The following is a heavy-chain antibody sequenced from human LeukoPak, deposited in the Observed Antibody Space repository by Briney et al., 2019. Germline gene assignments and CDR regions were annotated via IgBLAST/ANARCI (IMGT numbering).Heavy chain of an antibody. CDR2: ISGSGGST. D-gene: IGHD1-1*01. Sequence: GGSLRLSCAASGFTFSSYAMSWVRQAPGKGLEWVSAISGSGGSTYYADSVKGRFTISRDNSKNTLYLQMNSLRAEDTAVYYCXXXXTVERRDAFDYWGQGTLVTVSS. CDR3: XXXXTVERRDAFDY. CDR1: GFTFSSYA. V-gene: IGHV3-23*01. J-gene: IGHJ4*02.